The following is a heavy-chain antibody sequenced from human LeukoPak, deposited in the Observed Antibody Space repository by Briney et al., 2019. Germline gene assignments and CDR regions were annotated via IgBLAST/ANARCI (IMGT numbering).Heavy chain of an antibody. CDR1: GGSFSGYS. V-gene: IGHV4-30-2*01. Sequence: SETLSLTCAVYGGSFSGYSWSWIRQPPGQGLEWIGYIYHSGSTYYNPSLKSRVTISVDRSKNQFSLKLSSVSAADTAVYYCARGGDYALRDAFDIWGQGTMVTVSS. CDR2: IYHSGST. CDR3: ARGGDYALRDAFDI. D-gene: IGHD2-21*02. J-gene: IGHJ3*02.